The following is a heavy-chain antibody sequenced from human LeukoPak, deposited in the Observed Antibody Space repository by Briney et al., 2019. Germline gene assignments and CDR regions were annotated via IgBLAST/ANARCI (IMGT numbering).Heavy chain of an antibody. D-gene: IGHD4-17*01. CDR2: TSYDGSNK. V-gene: IGHV3-30-3*01. Sequence: SLRLSCAASGFTFSSYAMHWVRQAPGKGLEWVXVTSYDGSNKYYADSVKGRFTISRDNSKNTLYLQMNSLRAEDTAVYYCARDPHDYGDYRHYYYYGMDVWGQGTTVTVSS. CDR3: ARDPHDYGDYRHYYYYGMDV. CDR1: GFTFSSYA. J-gene: IGHJ6*02.